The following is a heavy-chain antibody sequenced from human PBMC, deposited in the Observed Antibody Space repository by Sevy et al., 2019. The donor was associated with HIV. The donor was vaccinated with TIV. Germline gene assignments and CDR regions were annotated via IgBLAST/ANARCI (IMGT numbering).Heavy chain of an antibody. V-gene: IGHV4-39*01. D-gene: IGHD2-21*01. CDR2: VYNSGRT. J-gene: IGHJ4*02. Sequence: SETLSLTCTVSGGSISSYSYYWGWIRQTPGKGLEWIGSVYNSGRTYYNPSLGSRVTISVDTSKNQFSLRLSSVTAADTAVYYCARHTSYISGDCWGQGTLVTVSS. CDR1: GGSISSYSYY. CDR3: ARHTSYISGDC.